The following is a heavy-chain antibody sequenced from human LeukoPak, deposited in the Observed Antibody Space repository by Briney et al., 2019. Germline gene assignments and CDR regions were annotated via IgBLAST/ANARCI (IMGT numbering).Heavy chain of an antibody. V-gene: IGHV3-23*01. CDR2: ISGSGGST. Sequence: PGGSLRLSCAASGFTFSSYAMSWVRQAPGKGLEWVSAISGSGGSTYYADSVKGRFTISRDNSKNTLYLQMNSLRAEDTAVHYCAKVLAYSGSYLDAFDIWGQGTMVTVSS. J-gene: IGHJ3*02. CDR1: GFTFSSYA. CDR3: AKVLAYSGSYLDAFDI. D-gene: IGHD1-26*01.